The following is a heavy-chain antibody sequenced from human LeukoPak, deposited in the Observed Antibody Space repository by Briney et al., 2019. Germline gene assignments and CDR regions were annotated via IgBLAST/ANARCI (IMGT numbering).Heavy chain of an antibody. J-gene: IGHJ4*02. Sequence: GRSLRLSCAASGFTFSSYAMHWVRQAPGKGLEWVAVISYDGSNIYYADSVKGRFTISRDNSKNTLYLQMNSLRAEDTAVYYCARENSGLDYWGQGTLVTVSS. D-gene: IGHD5/OR15-5a*01. V-gene: IGHV3-30-3*01. CDR3: ARENSGLDY. CDR1: GFTFSSYA. CDR2: ISYDGSNI.